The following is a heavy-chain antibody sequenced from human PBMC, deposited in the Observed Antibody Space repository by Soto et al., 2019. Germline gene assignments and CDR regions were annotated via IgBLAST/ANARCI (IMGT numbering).Heavy chain of an antibody. D-gene: IGHD3-9*01. J-gene: IGHJ4*02. Sequence: PGGSLRLSCTASGFAFSTYPLSWVRQAPGKGLEWVSALSGTGGAAYYPDSLKGRFTISRDNSKNTLYLQMNSLRAADTAVYYCVRFWPPPYSDALTDYTDAFDYWGQGTLVTVSS. CDR3: VRFWPPPYSDALTDYTDAFDY. CDR1: GFAFSTYP. CDR2: LSGTGGAA. V-gene: IGHV3-23*01.